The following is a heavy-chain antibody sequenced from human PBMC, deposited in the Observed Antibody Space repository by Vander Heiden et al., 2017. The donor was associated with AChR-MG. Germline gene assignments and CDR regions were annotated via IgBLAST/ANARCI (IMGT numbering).Heavy chain of an antibody. D-gene: IGHD3-10*01. CDR3: ARGGYGSGSPQAY. J-gene: IGHJ4*02. CDR2: IIPIFGTA. Sequence: QVQLVQSGAAVTNPGSSVKVSCKAPGGTFSSYAISWVRQAPGQGLEWMGGIIPIFGTANYAQKFQGRVTITADESTSTAYMELSSLRSEDTAVYYWARGGYGSGSPQAYWGQGTLVTVSS. V-gene: IGHV1-69*01. CDR1: GGTFSSYA.